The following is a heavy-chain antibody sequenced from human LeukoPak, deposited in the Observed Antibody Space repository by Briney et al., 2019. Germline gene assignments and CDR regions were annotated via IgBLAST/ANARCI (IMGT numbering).Heavy chain of an antibody. D-gene: IGHD2-21*01. V-gene: IGHV3-23*01. CDR3: AKAGGESNRLYFDY. J-gene: IGHJ4*02. CDR1: GFTFSTYD. CDR2: LSGSGAST. Sequence: PGGSLRLSCAASGFTFSTYDMSWVRQAPGKGLEWVSALSGSGASTYYADSVKGRFTISRDNSKNTLYLQMNSLRAEDTAVYYCAKAGGESNRLYFDYWGQGTLVTVSS.